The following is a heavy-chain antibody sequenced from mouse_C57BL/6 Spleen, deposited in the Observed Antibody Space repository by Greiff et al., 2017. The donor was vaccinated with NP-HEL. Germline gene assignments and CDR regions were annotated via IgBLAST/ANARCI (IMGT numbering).Heavy chain of an antibody. J-gene: IGHJ1*03. CDR1: GYTFTDYE. V-gene: IGHV1-15*01. Sequence: VQLQQSGAELVRPGASVTLSCKASGYTFTDYEMHWVKQTPVHGLEWIGAIDPETGGTAYNQKFKGKAILTADKSSSTAYMELRSLTSEDSAVYYCTRDGSTHWYFDVWGTGTTVTVSS. CDR2: IDPETGGT. D-gene: IGHD1-1*01. CDR3: TRDGSTHWYFDV.